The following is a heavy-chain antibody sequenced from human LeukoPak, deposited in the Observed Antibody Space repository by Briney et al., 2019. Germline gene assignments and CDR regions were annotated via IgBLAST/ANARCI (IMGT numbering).Heavy chain of an antibody. V-gene: IGHV3-21*01. D-gene: IGHD4-23*01. CDR1: GFTFSSYS. J-gene: IGHJ4*02. CDR3: ARGVSTTVVTPVNY. Sequence: GESLRLSCAASGFTFSSYSMNWVRQAPGKGLEWVSSISSSSSYIYYADSVKGRFTISRDNAKNSLYLQMNSLRAEDTAVYYCARGVSTTVVTPVNYWGQGTLVTVSS. CDR2: ISSSSSYI.